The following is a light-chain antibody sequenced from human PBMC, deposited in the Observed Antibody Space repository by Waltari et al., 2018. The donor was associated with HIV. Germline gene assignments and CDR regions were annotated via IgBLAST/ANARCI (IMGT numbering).Light chain of an antibody. CDR2: RNN. Sequence: QSVLTQPPSASGAPGQKFTISCSGSRSNIGSNYVYWYQQLPGAAPKLLIYRNNQRPAGVPDRFSGSKSGTSASLAVSGLRSEDEGHYYCATWDDSLSGRVFGGWTKLTVL. CDR1: RSNIGSNY. CDR3: ATWDDSLSGRV. J-gene: IGLJ3*02. V-gene: IGLV1-47*01.